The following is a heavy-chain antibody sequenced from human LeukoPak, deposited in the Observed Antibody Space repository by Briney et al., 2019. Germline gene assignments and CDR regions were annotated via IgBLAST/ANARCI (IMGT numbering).Heavy chain of an antibody. D-gene: IGHD6-13*01. CDR1: GFTFSDYW. J-gene: IGHJ4*02. Sequence: PGGSLRLSCAASGFTFSDYWMHWVRQAPGKGLVWVSRVNRDGSSTSYADSVKSRFTVSRDNAKNTLSLQMNSLRAEDTAVYYCARDRSISAAGDTYWGQGTLVTVPS. CDR3: ARDRSISAAGDTY. V-gene: IGHV3-74*01. CDR2: VNRDGSST.